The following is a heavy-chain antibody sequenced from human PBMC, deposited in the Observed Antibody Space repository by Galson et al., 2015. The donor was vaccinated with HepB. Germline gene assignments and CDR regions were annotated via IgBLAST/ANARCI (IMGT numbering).Heavy chain of an antibody. J-gene: IGHJ5*02. V-gene: IGHV1-69*13. CDR1: GGTFSNYP. CDR2: IIPFFGTT. D-gene: IGHD3-9*01. CDR3: ARGLDDILSGYVNWNWLDP. Sequence: SVKVSCKVSGGTFSNYPISWVRQAPGQGLEWMGGIIPFFGTTKYAQGFLGRITITADDSSATAYMELSSLIFEDTAIYYCARGLDDILSGYVNWNWLDPWGQGTLVSVSS.